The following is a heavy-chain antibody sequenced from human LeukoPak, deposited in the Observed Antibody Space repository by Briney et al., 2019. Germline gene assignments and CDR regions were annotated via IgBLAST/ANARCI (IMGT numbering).Heavy chain of an antibody. CDR2: IRYDGNTK. CDR1: GFIFSNYG. CDR3: AKDPGPSGWPSYYFDY. V-gene: IGHV3-30*02. J-gene: IGHJ4*02. Sequence: GGSLRLSCAASGFIFSNYGMHWVRQAPGKGLEWVAFIRYDGNTKYYADSVKGRFSISRDNSKNTLYLQMNSLRAEDTAVYYCAKDPGPSGWPSYYFDYWGQGTLVTVSS. D-gene: IGHD6-19*01.